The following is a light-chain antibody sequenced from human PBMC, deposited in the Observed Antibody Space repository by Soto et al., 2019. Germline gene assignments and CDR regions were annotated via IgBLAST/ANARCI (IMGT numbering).Light chain of an antibody. V-gene: IGKV3-11*01. CDR3: QQRSNWWT. J-gene: IGKJ1*01. CDR1: QSVSSY. Sequence: EIVLTQSPATLSLSPGERATLSCRASQSVSSYLAWYQHKPGQAPRLLIYDSFNRATGIPARFSGSGSGTDFTLTISSLEPEDFTVYYCQQRSNWWTFGQGTKVDIK. CDR2: DSF.